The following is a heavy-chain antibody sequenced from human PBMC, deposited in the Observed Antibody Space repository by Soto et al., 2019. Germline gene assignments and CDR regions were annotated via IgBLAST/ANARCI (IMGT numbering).Heavy chain of an antibody. CDR2: IYHSGST. J-gene: IGHJ4*02. V-gene: IGHV4-4*02. CDR3: ARVSILRGYSFDY. D-gene: IGHD5-18*01. CDR1: GGSISSSNW. Sequence: PSETLSLTCAVSGGSISSSNWWSWVRQPPGKGLEWIGEIYHSGSTNYNPSLKSRVTISVDKSKNQFSLKLSSVTAADTAVYYCARVSILRGYSFDYWGQGTLVTVSS.